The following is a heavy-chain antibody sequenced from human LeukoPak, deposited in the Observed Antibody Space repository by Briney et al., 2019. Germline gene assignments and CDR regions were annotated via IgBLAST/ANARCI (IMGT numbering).Heavy chain of an antibody. CDR3: TRYGRLNTNFDY. Sequence: GGSLSLSCADSGFTFRNYWMGWVRQAPGKGLEWVANIKPDGSAEYYADSVRGRFTTSRDNANNLLYLQINRLRAEDTAVYYCTRYGRLNTNFDYWGQGTLVTVSS. D-gene: IGHD3-10*01. CDR2: IKPDGSAE. CDR1: GFTFRNYW. J-gene: IGHJ4*02. V-gene: IGHV3-7*01.